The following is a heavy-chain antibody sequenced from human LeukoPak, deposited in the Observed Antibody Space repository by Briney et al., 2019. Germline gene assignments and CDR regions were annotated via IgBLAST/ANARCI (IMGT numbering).Heavy chain of an antibody. V-gene: IGHV3-21*01. J-gene: IGHJ4*02. CDR3: ARGAGYDFWSGYLD. CDR2: ISSSSSYI. D-gene: IGHD3-3*01. Sequence: GGSLRLSCAASGFTFSSYAMSWVRQAPGKGLEWVSSISSSSSYIYYADSVKGRFTISRDNAKNSLYLQMNSLRAEDTAVYYCARGAGYDFWSGYLDWGQGTLVTVSS. CDR1: GFTFSSYA.